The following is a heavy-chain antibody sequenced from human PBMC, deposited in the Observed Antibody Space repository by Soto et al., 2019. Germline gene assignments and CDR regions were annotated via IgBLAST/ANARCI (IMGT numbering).Heavy chain of an antibody. CDR2: IFYTGTA. CDR3: ARRLDDTPETFFNGLDP. CDR1: GGSINTGGYY. J-gene: IGHJ5*02. D-gene: IGHD2-15*01. V-gene: IGHV4-31*03. Sequence: QVQLQESGPGLVKPSQTLSLTCTVSGGSINTGGYYWGWIRHLPGEGLEWIGHIFYTGTAYYNPSLRSRVTVSIDTSANQFSLHMYSVTAADTAMYYCARRLDDTPETFFNGLDPWGQGILVTVSS.